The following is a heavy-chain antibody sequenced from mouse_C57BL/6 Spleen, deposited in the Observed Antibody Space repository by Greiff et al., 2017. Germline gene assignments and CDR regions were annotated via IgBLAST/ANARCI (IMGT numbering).Heavy chain of an antibody. CDR1: GYSITSGYY. D-gene: IGHD1-1*01. V-gene: IGHV3-6*01. CDR2: ISYDGSN. Sequence: EVKLQESGPGLVKPSQSLSLTCSVTGYSITSGYYWNWIRQFPGNKLEWMGYISYDGSNNYNPSLKNRISITRDTSKNQFFLKLNSVTTEDTATYYCARGGITTVVANYDYWGKGTTLTVSS. J-gene: IGHJ2*01. CDR3: ARGGITTVVANYDY.